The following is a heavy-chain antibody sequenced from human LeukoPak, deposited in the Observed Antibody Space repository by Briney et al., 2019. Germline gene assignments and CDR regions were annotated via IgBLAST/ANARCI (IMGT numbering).Heavy chain of an antibody. V-gene: IGHV5-51*01. CDR3: ARERFLNGNTHAFDV. D-gene: IGHD1/OR15-1a*01. J-gene: IGHJ3*01. Sequence: GESLKISCKGSGDSFNTYWIGWVRQMPGKGLELMGIIYPGDSDTRYSPSFQGQVTISADKSISTAYLQWSSLKASDTAMYYCARERFLNGNTHAFDVWGQGTMVTVSS. CDR2: IYPGDSDT. CDR1: GDSFNTYW.